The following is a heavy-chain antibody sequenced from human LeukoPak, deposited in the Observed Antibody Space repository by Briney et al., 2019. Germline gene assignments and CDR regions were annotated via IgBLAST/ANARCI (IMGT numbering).Heavy chain of an antibody. Sequence: SETLSLTCTVSGGSISSGDYYWSWIRQPPGKGLEWIGYIYYSGNTYYNPSLKSRVSISVDMSKNQFSLKLSSVTAADTAVYYCARGVWYYFGSGSRPNYFDYWGQGILVTVSS. D-gene: IGHD3-10*01. CDR1: GGSISSGDYY. J-gene: IGHJ4*02. CDR2: IYYSGNT. V-gene: IGHV4-30-4*08. CDR3: ARGVWYYFGSGSRPNYFDY.